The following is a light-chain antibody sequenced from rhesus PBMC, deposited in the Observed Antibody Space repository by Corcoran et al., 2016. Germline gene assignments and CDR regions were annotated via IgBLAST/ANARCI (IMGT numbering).Light chain of an antibody. CDR3: SSFTVSDTFI. CDR2: EVN. V-gene: IGLV2-32*02. J-gene: IGLJ1*01. Sequence: QAALTQPRSVSGSPGQSVTFSCTGTSSDIGRYNYVSWYQQHPGTAPKLLIYEVNKRPSGVSDRFSGSKSGNTASLTISGLQAEDEADYYCSSFTVSDTFICVAGTRLTVL. CDR1: SSDIGRYNY.